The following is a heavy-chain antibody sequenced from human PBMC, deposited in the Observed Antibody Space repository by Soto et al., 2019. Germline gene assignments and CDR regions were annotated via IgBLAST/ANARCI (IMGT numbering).Heavy chain of an antibody. CDR2: IIPIFGTA. CDR3: AREKVFHRSSQGFDP. J-gene: IGHJ5*02. D-gene: IGHD6-6*01. Sequence: SVKVSCKASGGTFSSYAISWVRQAPGQGLEWMGGIIPIFGTANYAQKFHGRVTITADESTSTAYMELSSLRSEDTAVYYCAREKVFHRSSQGFDPWGQGTLVTVSS. V-gene: IGHV1-69*13. CDR1: GGTFSSYA.